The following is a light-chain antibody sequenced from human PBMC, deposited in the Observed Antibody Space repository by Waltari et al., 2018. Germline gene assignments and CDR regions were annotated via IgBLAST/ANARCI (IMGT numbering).Light chain of an antibody. CDR2: GIS. Sequence: QSALTQPASVSGSPGQSITISCTGTSSDVGGYEYVSWFQQHPGKAPKVMIYGISNRPSGVSDRFSASKSGVTASLTISGLQAEDEADYYCSSYTSSNTFVFGTGTKVTVL. J-gene: IGLJ1*01. CDR1: SSDVGGYEY. V-gene: IGLV2-14*01. CDR3: SSYTSSNTFV.